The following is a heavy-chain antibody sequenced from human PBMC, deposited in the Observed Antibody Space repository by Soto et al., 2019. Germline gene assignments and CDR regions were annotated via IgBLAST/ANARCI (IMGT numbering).Heavy chain of an antibody. D-gene: IGHD3-10*01. CDR3: ARRYGSFFDI. J-gene: IGHJ3*02. CDR2: IYYSGST. Sequence: SETLSLTCTVSGGSVSSYYWSWIRQPPGKGLEWIGYIYYSGSTNYNPSLKSRVTISVDTSKNQFSLKLSSVTAADTAVYYCARRYGSFFDIWGQGTMVTVSS. V-gene: IGHV4-59*08. CDR1: GGSVSSYY.